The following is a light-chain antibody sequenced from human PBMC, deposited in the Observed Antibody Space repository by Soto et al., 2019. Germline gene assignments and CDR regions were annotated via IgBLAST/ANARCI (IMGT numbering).Light chain of an antibody. CDR1: QGISSF. Sequence: AIQLTQSPSSLSASVGDRVTITCRVSQGISSFLAWFQQKPGKAPNLLIYVASTLQGGVPSRFSGSGSGTEFTLTVTSLQPEDFATYFGQRYDKYSTFGHGTKVDI. CDR3: QRYDKYST. CDR2: VAS. V-gene: IGKV1D-13*01. J-gene: IGKJ1*01.